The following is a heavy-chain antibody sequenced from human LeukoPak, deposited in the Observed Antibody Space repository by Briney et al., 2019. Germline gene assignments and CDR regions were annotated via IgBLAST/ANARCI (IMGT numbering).Heavy chain of an antibody. D-gene: IGHD3-22*01. CDR1: GGSISSYY. V-gene: IGHV4-59*01. CDR2: IYYSGST. J-gene: IGHJ3*02. CDR3: ARAVMSIVSTEVDAFDI. Sequence: PSETLSLTCTVSGGSISSYYWSWIRQPPGKGLEWIGYIYYSGSTNYNPSLKSRVTISVDTSKNQFSLKLSSVTAADTAVYYCARAVMSIVSTEVDAFDIWGQGTMVTVPS.